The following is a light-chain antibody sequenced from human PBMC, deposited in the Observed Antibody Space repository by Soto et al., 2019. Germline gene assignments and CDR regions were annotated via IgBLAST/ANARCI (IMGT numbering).Light chain of an antibody. CDR2: DVS. CDR3: RSYAGSYTYV. Sequence: QSALTQPRSVSGSPGQSVTISCTGTSSDVGGYNYVSWYQQHPGKAPKLMISDVSKRPSGVPDRFSGSKSGNTASLTISGLQAEDEADYYCRSYAGSYTYVFGPGTNVTVL. CDR1: SSDVGGYNY. V-gene: IGLV2-11*01. J-gene: IGLJ1*01.